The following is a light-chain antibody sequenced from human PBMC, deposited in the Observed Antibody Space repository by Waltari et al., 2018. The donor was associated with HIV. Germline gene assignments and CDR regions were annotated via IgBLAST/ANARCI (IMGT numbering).Light chain of an antibody. CDR3: QAWDSSTYV. V-gene: IGLV3-1*01. Sequence: SYELTQPPSVSVSPGQTASIPCSGDKLGATYACWYQQKPGQSPVLVIYQDSQRPSGIPERFSGSNSGNTATLTISGTQAMDEADYYCQAWDSSTYVFGTGTKVTVL. CDR2: QDS. J-gene: IGLJ1*01. CDR1: KLGATY.